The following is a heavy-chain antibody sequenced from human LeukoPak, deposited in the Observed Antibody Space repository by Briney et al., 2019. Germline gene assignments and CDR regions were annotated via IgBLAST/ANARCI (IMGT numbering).Heavy chain of an antibody. CDR3: AKGGYTTWFDP. D-gene: IGHD2-15*01. V-gene: IGHV3-23*01. CDR1: GFTFREYS. CDR2: IRSNGGDT. J-gene: IGHJ5*02. Sequence: GGSLRDSCAASGFTFREYSMSWVRQAPGKGLEWVSNIRSNGGDTYYTDSVKGRFTISRDNSKNTLYLEMNSLRAGDTAVYYCAKGGYTTWFDPWGQGTLVTVSS.